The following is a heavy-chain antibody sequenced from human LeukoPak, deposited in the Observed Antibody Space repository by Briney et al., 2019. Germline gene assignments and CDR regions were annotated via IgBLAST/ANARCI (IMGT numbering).Heavy chain of an antibody. CDR1: GFTFSNYW. Sequence: GGSLRLSCAASGFTFSNYWMYWVRQAPGKGLVWVSRINSDGSSTSYADSVKGRFTISRDNAKNTLYLQMNSLRAEDTAVYYCARVSSGSYFGYYYYYMDVWGKGTTVTVSS. V-gene: IGHV3-74*01. CDR3: ARVSSGSYFGYYYYYMDV. D-gene: IGHD1-26*01. J-gene: IGHJ6*03. CDR2: INSDGSST.